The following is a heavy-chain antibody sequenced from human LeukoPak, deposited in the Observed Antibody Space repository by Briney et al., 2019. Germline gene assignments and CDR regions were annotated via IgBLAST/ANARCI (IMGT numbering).Heavy chain of an antibody. D-gene: IGHD3-10*01. CDR2: INPNSGGT. J-gene: IGHJ4*02. V-gene: IGHV1-2*02. CDR3: ARSLFGSPNDC. CDR1: GGTFSSYA. Sequence: GASVKVSCKASGGTFSSYAISWVRQAPGQGLEWMGWINPNSGGTNYAQKFQGRVTMTRGTSISTAYMELSRLRSDDTAVYYCARSLFGSPNDCWGQGTLVTVSS.